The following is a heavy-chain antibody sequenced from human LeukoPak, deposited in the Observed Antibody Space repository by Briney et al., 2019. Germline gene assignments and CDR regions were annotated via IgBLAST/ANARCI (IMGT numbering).Heavy chain of an antibody. Sequence: SETLSLTCTVSGGSISSYYWSWIRQPPGKGLEWIGYIYYSGSTNYNPSLKGRVTISVDTSKNQFSLKLSSVTAADTAVYYCARDFRDWFDPWGQGTLVTVSS. V-gene: IGHV4-59*01. J-gene: IGHJ5*02. CDR2: IYYSGST. CDR3: ARDFRDWFDP. CDR1: GGSISSYY.